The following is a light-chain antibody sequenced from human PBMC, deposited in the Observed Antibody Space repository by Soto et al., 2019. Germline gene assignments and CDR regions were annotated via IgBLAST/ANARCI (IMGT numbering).Light chain of an antibody. CDR3: TSFSSSTSLYV. J-gene: IGLJ1*01. CDR2: DVT. V-gene: IGLV2-8*01. Sequence: QSVLAQSPSASGSPGQSVTISSTGTSSDISGYNSVSWYQQHPGKAPKVMIYDVTKRPSGVPDRFSGSKSGNTASLTVSALQAEDEADYYCTSFSSSTSLYVFGTGTKVTVL. CDR1: SSDISGYNS.